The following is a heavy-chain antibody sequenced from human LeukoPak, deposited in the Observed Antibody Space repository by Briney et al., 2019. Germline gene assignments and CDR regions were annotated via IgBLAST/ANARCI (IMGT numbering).Heavy chain of an antibody. Sequence: GGSLRLSCAASGFTFSSYTMNWVRQAPGKGLEWVSSISSSSTNIYYTDSVKGRFTISRDNAKNSLYLQMNSLRAEDTAVYYRARSGSFFDYWGQGTLVTVSS. V-gene: IGHV3-21*01. CDR3: ARSGSFFDY. CDR1: GFTFSSYT. J-gene: IGHJ4*02. CDR2: ISSSSTNI. D-gene: IGHD3-22*01.